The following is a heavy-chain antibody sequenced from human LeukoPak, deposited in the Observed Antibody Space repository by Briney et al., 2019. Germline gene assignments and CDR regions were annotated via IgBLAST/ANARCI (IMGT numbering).Heavy chain of an antibody. CDR3: ARGLVVVTDLDY. CDR2: ISGSGDST. J-gene: IGHJ4*02. V-gene: IGHV3-23*01. D-gene: IGHD3-22*01. Sequence: GGSLRLSCAASGFPFSNYAMSWVRQAPGKGLEWVSTISGSGDSTYYADSVKGQFTISRDNAKNSLYLQMNSLRAEDTAVYYCARGLVVVTDLDYWGQGTLVTVSS. CDR1: GFPFSNYA.